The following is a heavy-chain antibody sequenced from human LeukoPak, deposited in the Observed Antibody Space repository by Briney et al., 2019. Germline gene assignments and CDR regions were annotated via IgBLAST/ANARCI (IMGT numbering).Heavy chain of an antibody. CDR3: ARALTYYDILTGYSPLDY. CDR1: GFTFSSYG. D-gene: IGHD3-9*01. V-gene: IGHV3-33*01. CDR2: IWYDGSNK. J-gene: IGHJ4*02. Sequence: GRSLRLSCAASGFTFSSYGMHWVRQAPGKGLGWVAVIWYDGSNKYYADSVKGRFTISRDNSKNTLYLQMNSLRAEDTAVYYRARALTYYDILTGYSPLDYWGQGTLVTVSS.